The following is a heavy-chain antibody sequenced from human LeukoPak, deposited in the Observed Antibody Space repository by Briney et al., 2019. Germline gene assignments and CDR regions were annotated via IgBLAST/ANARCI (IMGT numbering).Heavy chain of an antibody. Sequence: GGSLRVSCAASGFTSSSYWMSWVRQAPGNGLEWVANIKQDGSEKYYVDSVKGRFTISRDNAKNSLYLQMNSLRAEDTAVYYCARDLSRSWSPYFDYWGQGTLVTVSS. CDR1: GFTSSSYW. CDR3: ARDLSRSWSPYFDY. D-gene: IGHD6-13*01. J-gene: IGHJ4*02. V-gene: IGHV3-7*01. CDR2: IKQDGSEK.